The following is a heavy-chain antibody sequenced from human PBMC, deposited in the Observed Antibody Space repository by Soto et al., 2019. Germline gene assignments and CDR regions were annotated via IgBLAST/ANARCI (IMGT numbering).Heavy chain of an antibody. D-gene: IGHD3-22*01. CDR1: GGSISSGGYY. CDR2: IYYSGST. V-gene: IGHV4-31*03. Sequence: QVQLQESGPGLVKPSQTLSLTCTVSGGSISSGGYYWSWIRQHPGKGLEWIGYIYYSGSTYYNPALKSRVTISVDTSKSQFSLELSSVTAADTAVYYCAGDDYDSSGYDYWGQGTLVTVSS. J-gene: IGHJ4*02. CDR3: AGDDYDSSGYDY.